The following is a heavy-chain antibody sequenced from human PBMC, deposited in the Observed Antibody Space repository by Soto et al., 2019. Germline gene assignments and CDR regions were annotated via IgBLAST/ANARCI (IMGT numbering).Heavy chain of an antibody. CDR3: ARGNQYYYGSGSYYNNWFDP. CDR1: GGSFSGDY. J-gene: IGHJ5*02. CDR2: INHSGST. D-gene: IGHD3-10*01. Sequence: PETLSLTCAVYGGSFSGDYWSWIRQPPGKGLEWIGEINHSGSTNYNPSLKSRVTISVDTSKNQFSLKLSSVTAADTAVYYCARGNQYYYGSGSYYNNWFDPWGQGTLVTVSS. V-gene: IGHV4-34*01.